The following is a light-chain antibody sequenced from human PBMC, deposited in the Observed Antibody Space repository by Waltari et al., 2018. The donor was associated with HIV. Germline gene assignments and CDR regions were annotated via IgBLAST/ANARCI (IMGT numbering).Light chain of an antibody. CDR1: SSNIGSNS. V-gene: IGLV1-44*01. CDR2: RNN. Sequence: QSVLTQPPSASGTPGHRVTISCSGSSSNIGSNSVTGYQHLPEPAPKLLIFRNNQRPSGVPDRFSGSKSGTSASLAISGLQSEDEADYYCAAWDDSLNGYVFGTGTTVTVL. CDR3: AAWDDSLNGYV. J-gene: IGLJ1*01.